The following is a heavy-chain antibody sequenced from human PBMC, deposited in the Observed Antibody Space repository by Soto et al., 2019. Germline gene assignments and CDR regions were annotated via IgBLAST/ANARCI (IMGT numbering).Heavy chain of an antibody. CDR2: ISSSSSTI. V-gene: IGHV3-48*02. J-gene: IGHJ2*01. CDR1: GFTFSSYS. CDR3: ARRPTAYCGGDCQYWYFDL. Sequence: EVQLVESGGGLVQPGGSLRLSCAASGFTFSSYSMNWVRQAPGKGLEWVSYISSSSSTIYYADSVKGRFTIARDNAKNSRYLQMNSRRDEDTAVYYCARRPTAYCGGDCQYWYFDLWGRGTLVTVSS. D-gene: IGHD2-21*02.